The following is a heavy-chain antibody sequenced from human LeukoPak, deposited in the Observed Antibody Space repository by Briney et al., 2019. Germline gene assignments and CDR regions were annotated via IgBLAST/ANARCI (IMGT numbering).Heavy chain of an antibody. V-gene: IGHV4-39*01. CDR2: IYYSGST. D-gene: IGHD6-19*01. CDR1: DGSLSSGSYF. CDR3: ARQGGLRIAVGNWFDL. J-gene: IGHJ5*02. Sequence: SETLSLTCTVSDGSLSSGSYFWGWIRQPPGKGLEWVGSIYYSGSTYYNPSLRSRVTISVDTYKNHFSLELSSVTAADTAVYYCARQGGLRIAVGNWFDLWGQGTLVTVSS.